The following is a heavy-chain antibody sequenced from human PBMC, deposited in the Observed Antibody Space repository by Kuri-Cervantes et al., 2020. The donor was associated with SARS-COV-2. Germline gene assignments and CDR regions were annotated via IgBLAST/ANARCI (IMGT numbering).Heavy chain of an antibody. D-gene: IGHD6-19*01. Sequence: ASVKVSCKASGGTFSSYAISWVRQAPGQGLEWMGWISAYNGNTNYAQKLQGRVTMTTDTSTSTAYMELSSLRSEDTAVYYCARGRARYSSGWLRPDILYYYMDVWGKGTTVTVSS. J-gene: IGHJ6*03. V-gene: IGHV1-18*01. CDR2: ISAYNGNT. CDR3: ARGRARYSSGWLRPDILYYYMDV. CDR1: GGTFSSYA.